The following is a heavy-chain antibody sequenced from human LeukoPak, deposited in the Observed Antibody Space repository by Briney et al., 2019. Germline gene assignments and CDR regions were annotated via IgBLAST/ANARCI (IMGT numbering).Heavy chain of an antibody. Sequence: GGSLRLSCTASGFTFGDYAMSWFRQAPGKGLEWLGFIRSKTHSGATEYAASVRGRFTLSRDDSKSIAYLQMNSLKTEDTAMYYCTRGYSYGYHWGQGTLVTVST. CDR3: TRGYSYGYH. D-gene: IGHD5-18*01. CDR1: GFTFGDYA. J-gene: IGHJ5*02. CDR2: IRSKTHSGAT. V-gene: IGHV3-49*03.